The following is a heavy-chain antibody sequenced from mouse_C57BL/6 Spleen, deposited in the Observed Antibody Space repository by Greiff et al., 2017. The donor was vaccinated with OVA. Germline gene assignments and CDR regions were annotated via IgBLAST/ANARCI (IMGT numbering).Heavy chain of an antibody. CDR1: GYAFSSSW. J-gene: IGHJ4*01. CDR3: ARSLIYYDYDGGAYYAMDY. Sequence: VQLVESGPELVKPGASVKISCKASGYAFSSSWMNWVKQRPGKGLEWIGRIYPGDGDTNYNGKFKGKATLTADKSSSTAYMQLSSLTSEDSAVYFCARSLIYYDYDGGAYYAMDYWGQGTSVTVSS. CDR2: IYPGDGDT. V-gene: IGHV1-82*01. D-gene: IGHD2-4*01.